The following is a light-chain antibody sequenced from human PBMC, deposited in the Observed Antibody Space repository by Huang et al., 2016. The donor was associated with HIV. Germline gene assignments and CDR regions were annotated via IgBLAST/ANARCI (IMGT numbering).Light chain of an antibody. Sequence: DIQLTQSPSSLSAVVGDTVTITCWASQRLCSYLNWWKQKPGKAPKLLIYGASTLQNGVPSRVSGSGSGTDFTLTVSSLEPEDFATYYCQQGFTTPRTFGQGTKV. J-gene: IGKJ1*01. CDR1: QRLCSY. CDR2: GAS. CDR3: QQGFTTPRT. V-gene: IGKV1-39*01.